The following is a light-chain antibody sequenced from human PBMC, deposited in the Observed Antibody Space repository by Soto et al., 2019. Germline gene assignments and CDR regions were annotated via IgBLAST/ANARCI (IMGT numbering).Light chain of an antibody. Sequence: IQMTQSPPSLSASVGDRVTITCRASQTISTYLNWYQQKPGKAPKLLIYGASSLHSGVPPRFTGSGSGTDFTLTISSLQPEDFASYYCQQSYGHPRTFGQGTKVEV. CDR2: GAS. V-gene: IGKV1-39*01. CDR1: QTISTY. CDR3: QQSYGHPRT. J-gene: IGKJ1*01.